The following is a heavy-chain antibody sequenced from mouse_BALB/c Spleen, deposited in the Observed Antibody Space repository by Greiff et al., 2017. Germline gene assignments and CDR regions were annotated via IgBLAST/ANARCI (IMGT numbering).Heavy chain of an antibody. V-gene: IGHV5-6-5*01. CDR1: GFTFSSYA. Sequence: EVNVVESGGGLVKPGGSLKLSCAASGFTFSSYAMSWVRQTPEKRLEWVASISSGGSTYYPDSVKGRFTISRDNARNILYLQMSSLRSEDTAMYYCARGPYYYGSSYGAMDYWGQGTSVTVSS. J-gene: IGHJ4*01. CDR2: ISSGGST. CDR3: ARGPYYYGSSYGAMDY. D-gene: IGHD1-1*01.